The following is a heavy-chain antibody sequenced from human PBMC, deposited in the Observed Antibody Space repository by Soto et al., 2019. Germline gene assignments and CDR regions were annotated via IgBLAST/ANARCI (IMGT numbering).Heavy chain of an antibody. CDR3: ARFRTYDSDY. CDR1: GGSFSGYY. Sequence: PSETLSLTCAVYGGSFSGYYWSWIRQHPGKGLEWIGEINHSGSTNYNPSLKSRVTISVDTSKNQFSLKLSSVTAADTAVYYCARFRTYDSDYWGQGTLVTVSS. J-gene: IGHJ4*02. D-gene: IGHD5-12*01. CDR2: INHSGST. V-gene: IGHV4-34*01.